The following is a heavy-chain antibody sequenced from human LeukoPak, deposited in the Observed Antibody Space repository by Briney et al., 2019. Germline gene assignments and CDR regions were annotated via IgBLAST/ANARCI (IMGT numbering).Heavy chain of an antibody. CDR3: ARHRGYYDILTGLLDY. J-gene: IGHJ4*02. V-gene: IGHV4-39*01. D-gene: IGHD3-9*01. Sequence: PSETLSLTCTVSGGSISSSSYYWGWIRQPPGKGLEWIGSIYYSGSTYYNPSLKSRVTISADTSKNQFSLKLSSVTAADTAVYYCARHRGYYDILTGLLDYWGQGTLVTVSS. CDR2: IYYSGST. CDR1: GGSISSSSYY.